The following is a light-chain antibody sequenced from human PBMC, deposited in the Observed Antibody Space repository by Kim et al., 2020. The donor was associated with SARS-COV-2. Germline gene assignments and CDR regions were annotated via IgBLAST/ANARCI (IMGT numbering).Light chain of an antibody. CDR1: SRRIYY. Sequence: VALGQTVRITCQGDSRRIYYATWYQQKTGQAPIVVIYGKNNRPSGIPDRFSGSSSGNTASLTITGTQAGDEADYYCNSRDSNDNVVFGGGTQLTVL. J-gene: IGLJ2*01. CDR3: NSRDSNDNVV. V-gene: IGLV3-19*01. CDR2: GKN.